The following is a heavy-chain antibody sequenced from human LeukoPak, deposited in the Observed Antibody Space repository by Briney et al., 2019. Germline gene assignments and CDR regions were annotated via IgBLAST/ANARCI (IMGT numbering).Heavy chain of an antibody. CDR1: GYTFTGYY. CDR2: INPNSGGT. CDR3: ARTPLIGSVLIDY. V-gene: IGHV1-2*02. J-gene: IGHJ4*02. Sequence: GASVKVSCKGSGYTFTGYYMHWVRQAPGQGLELMRWINPNSGGTNYAQKFQGRVTMTRDASISTAYMELSRLRSDDTAVYYCARTPLIGSVLIDYWGQGTLVTVSS. D-gene: IGHD6-25*01.